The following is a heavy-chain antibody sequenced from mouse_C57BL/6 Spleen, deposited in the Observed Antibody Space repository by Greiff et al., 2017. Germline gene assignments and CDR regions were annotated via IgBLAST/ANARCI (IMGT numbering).Heavy chain of an antibody. D-gene: IGHD3-2*02. V-gene: IGHV5-6*01. CDR2: ISSGGSYT. CDR1: GFTFSSYG. Sequence: EVQVVESGGDLVKPGGSLKLSCAASGFTFSSYGMSWVRQTPDKRLEWVATISSGGSYTYYPDSVKGRFTISRDNAKNTLYLQMSSLKSEDTAMYYCARRGTAQAQYYYAMDYWGQGTSVTVSS. J-gene: IGHJ4*01. CDR3: ARRGTAQAQYYYAMDY.